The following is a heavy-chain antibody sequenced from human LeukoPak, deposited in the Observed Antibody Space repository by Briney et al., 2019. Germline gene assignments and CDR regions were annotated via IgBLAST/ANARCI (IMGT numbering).Heavy chain of an antibody. Sequence: ASVKVSCKASGDTFTSDGISWVRQAPGQGLERMGWINTYNGNTNYAQNLQGRVTMTTDTSTSTAYMELRSLRPDDTAVYYCARDPGGGGSFDIWGQGTMVTVSS. CDR2: INTYNGNT. J-gene: IGHJ3*02. D-gene: IGHD3-16*01. CDR3: ARDPGGGGSFDI. CDR1: GDTFTSDG. V-gene: IGHV1-18*01.